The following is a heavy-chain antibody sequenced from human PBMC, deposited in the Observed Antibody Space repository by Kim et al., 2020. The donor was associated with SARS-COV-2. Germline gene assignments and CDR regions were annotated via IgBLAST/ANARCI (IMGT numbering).Heavy chain of an antibody. Sequence: GGSLRLSCAASRFSFSSYEMNWVRQAPGKGLEWISYISGSGHSIYYADSVKGRFTISRDNAKNSLYLQMNSLRAEDTAVYYCAVEYYTSGSFDYWGQGTLVTVSS. CDR3: AVEYYTSGSFDY. V-gene: IGHV3-48*03. CDR2: ISGSGHSI. CDR1: RFSFSSYE. J-gene: IGHJ4*02. D-gene: IGHD3-10*01.